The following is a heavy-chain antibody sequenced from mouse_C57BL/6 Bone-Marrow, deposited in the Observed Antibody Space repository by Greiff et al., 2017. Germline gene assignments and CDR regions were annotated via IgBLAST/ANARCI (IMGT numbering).Heavy chain of an antibody. CDR3: TSLIYYDYGLFAY. V-gene: IGHV14-4*01. CDR1: GFNIKDDY. CDR2: IDPENGDT. J-gene: IGHJ3*01. Sequence: DVQLQESGAELVRPGASVKLSCTASGFNIKDDYMHWVKQRPEQGLEWIGWIDPENGDTEYASKVQGKATITADTSSNTAYLQLSSLTSEDTAVYYCTSLIYYDYGLFAYWGQGTLVTVSA. D-gene: IGHD2-4*01.